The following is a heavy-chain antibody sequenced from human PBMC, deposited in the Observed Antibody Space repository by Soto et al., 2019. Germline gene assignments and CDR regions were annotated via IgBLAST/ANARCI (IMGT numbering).Heavy chain of an antibody. D-gene: IGHD3-10*01. V-gene: IGHV1-46*01. CDR3: AXETSSIIRGLIIRFFDY. Sequence: ASVKVSCKASGYPFTSYYMHWVRQAPGQGLEWMGMTNPFSGDTSFAQNVQGRVTMTSDTSTSTVYMELSSLRSEDTAVYYCAXETSSIIRGLIIRFFDYWGQGTLVTVSS. CDR1: GYPFTSYY. J-gene: IGHJ4*02. CDR2: TNPFSGDT.